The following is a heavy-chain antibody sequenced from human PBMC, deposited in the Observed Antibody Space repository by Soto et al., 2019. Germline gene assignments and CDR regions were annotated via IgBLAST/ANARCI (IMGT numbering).Heavy chain of an antibody. CDR1: GYTFTYYW. CDR3: AASIFYYGMDV. V-gene: IGHV5-51*01. J-gene: IGHJ6*02. CDR2: IYPGDSDT. Sequence: GESLKISCKGSGYTFTYYWIGWVRQMPGKGLEWMGIIYPGDSDTKYNPSFQGQVTISADKSITTPYLRWTSLKASDTAISYCAASIFYYGMDVWGQGTTVTVSS.